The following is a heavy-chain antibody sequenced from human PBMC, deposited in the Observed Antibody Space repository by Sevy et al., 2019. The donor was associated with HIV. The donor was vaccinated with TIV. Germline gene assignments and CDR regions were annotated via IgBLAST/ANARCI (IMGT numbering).Heavy chain of an antibody. J-gene: IGHJ3*02. CDR1: GITFNNYA. CDR3: AGGRFDNSGSFDAFDM. D-gene: IGHD3-22*01. V-gene: IGHV3-23*01. CDR2: IFGSGGTT. Sequence: GGSLRLSCAASGITFNNYAMNWVRQAPGKGLDWVSTIFGSGGTTYYADSVKGRFTISRDNSKNTLYLQMNSLRTEDTALYYCAGGRFDNSGSFDAFDMWGQGTMVTVSS.